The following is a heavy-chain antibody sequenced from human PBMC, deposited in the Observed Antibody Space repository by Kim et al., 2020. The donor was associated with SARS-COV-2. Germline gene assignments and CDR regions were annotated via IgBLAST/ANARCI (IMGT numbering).Heavy chain of an antibody. CDR1: GYTFTSYA. Sequence: ASVKVSCKASGYTFTSYAMNWVRQAPGQGLEWMGWINTNTGNPTYAQGFTGRFVFSLDTSVSTAYLQISSLKAEDTAVYYCARDLMVRGRESWFDPWGQGTQVTVSS. CDR3: ARDLMVRGRESWFDP. V-gene: IGHV7-4-1*02. D-gene: IGHD3-10*01. J-gene: IGHJ5*02. CDR2: INTNTGNP.